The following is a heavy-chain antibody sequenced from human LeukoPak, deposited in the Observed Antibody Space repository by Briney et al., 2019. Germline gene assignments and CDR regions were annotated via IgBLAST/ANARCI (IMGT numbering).Heavy chain of an antibody. CDR3: ARVQWGDSYYMDV. CDR2: IRYDGSNK. D-gene: IGHD1-26*01. Sequence: GGSLRLSCAASGFTFSSYGMHWVRQAPGKGLEWVAFIRYDGSNKYYADSVKGRFTISRDNSKNTLYLQMNSLRAEDTAVYYCARVQWGDSYYMDVSGKGTTVTVSS. CDR1: GFTFSSYG. V-gene: IGHV3-30*02. J-gene: IGHJ6*03.